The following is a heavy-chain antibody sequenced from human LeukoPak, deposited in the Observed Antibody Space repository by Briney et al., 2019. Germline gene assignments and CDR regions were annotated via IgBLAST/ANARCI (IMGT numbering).Heavy chain of an antibody. D-gene: IGHD6-6*01. Sequence: PGGSLRLSCAASGFTFSSYAMSWVRQAPGKGLECVSGISGSGGSTNHADSVKGRFTISRDNSKNTLYLQMNSLRAEDTAVYYCARRWAQQLVDYWGQGTLVTVSS. J-gene: IGHJ4*02. V-gene: IGHV3-23*01. CDR2: ISGSGGST. CDR1: GFTFSSYA. CDR3: ARRWAQQLVDY.